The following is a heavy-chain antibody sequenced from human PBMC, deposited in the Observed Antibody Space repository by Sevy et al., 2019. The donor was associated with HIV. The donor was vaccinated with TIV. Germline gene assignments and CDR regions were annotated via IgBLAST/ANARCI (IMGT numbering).Heavy chain of an antibody. CDR3: ARDRVYTYYYDSSGYYPPPHYYYYYGMDV. J-gene: IGHJ6*02. CDR2: TYYRSKWYN. CDR1: GDSVSSNSAA. D-gene: IGHD3-22*01. Sequence: KQSQTLSLTCAISGDSVSSNSAAWNWIRQSPSRGLEWLGRTYYRSKWYNDYAVSVKSRITINPDTSKNQFSLQLNSVTPGDMALDYGARDRVYTYYYDSSGYYPPPHYYYYYGMDVWGQGTTVTVSS. V-gene: IGHV6-1*01.